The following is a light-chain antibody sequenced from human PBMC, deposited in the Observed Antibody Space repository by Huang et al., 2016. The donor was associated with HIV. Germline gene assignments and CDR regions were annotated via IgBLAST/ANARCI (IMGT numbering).Light chain of an antibody. CDR1: QSVSSN. CDR2: GAS. Sequence: EIVMTQSPVTLSVSPGERATLSCRASQSVSSNLAWYQQKFGQAPRLLIYGASTRATGIPARFSGSGSGTEFTLTISSLQSEDVAVYYCQQYNNWPPLTFGGGTKVEIK. CDR3: QQYNNWPPLT. J-gene: IGKJ4*01. V-gene: IGKV3-15*01.